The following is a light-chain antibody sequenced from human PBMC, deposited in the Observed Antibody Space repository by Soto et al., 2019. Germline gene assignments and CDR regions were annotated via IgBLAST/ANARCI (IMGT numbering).Light chain of an antibody. CDR2: WAS. CDR3: QQYYSTPLT. J-gene: IGKJ1*01. Sequence: DIVMTQSPGSLAVSLGERATINCKSSQSVLYSSNNKNYLAWYQQKPGQPPKLLIYWASTRESGVPDRFSGSGSGTEFTLTISSLQAEDVAVYYCQQYYSTPLTFGQGTKVDIK. CDR1: QSVLYSSNNKNY. V-gene: IGKV4-1*01.